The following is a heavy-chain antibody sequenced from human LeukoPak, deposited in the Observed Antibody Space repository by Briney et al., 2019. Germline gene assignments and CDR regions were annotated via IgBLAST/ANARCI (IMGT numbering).Heavy chain of an antibody. Sequence: PSETLSLTCAASGDSVSSIHWWGWVRPPPGRGMEWIGENSDCWSTSYSPSLKSRVTISIDTSKNQFSLKLTSVTAADTAVYYCARVTQSSPAPLTLPCNWFDPWGRGTLVTVSS. V-gene: IGHV4-4*02. D-gene: IGHD4/OR15-4a*01. CDR3: ARVTQSSPAPLTLPCNWFDP. J-gene: IGHJ5*02. CDR2: NSDCWST. CDR1: GDSVSSIHW.